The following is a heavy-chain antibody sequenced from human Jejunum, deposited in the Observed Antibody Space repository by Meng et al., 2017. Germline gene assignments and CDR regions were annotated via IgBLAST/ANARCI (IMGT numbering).Heavy chain of an antibody. Sequence: QVELQESGPGLVQPSETLSLTCTVSGGSLSSDRYYWGWIRQPPGKRLEWLGYIYYSGSTYYNPSLKSRVTISVDTSKNQFSLKLSSVTAADTAVYYCARTYADYPSYYFDYWGQGTLVTVSS. V-gene: IGHV4-30-4*08. CDR1: GGSLSSDRYY. D-gene: IGHD4-17*01. J-gene: IGHJ4*02. CDR2: IYYSGST. CDR3: ARTYADYPSYYFDY.